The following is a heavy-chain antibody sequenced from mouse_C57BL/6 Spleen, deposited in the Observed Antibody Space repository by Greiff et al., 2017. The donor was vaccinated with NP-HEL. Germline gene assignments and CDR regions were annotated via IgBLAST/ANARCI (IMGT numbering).Heavy chain of an antibody. CDR3: ASSRGVYAMDY. Sequence: EVQRVESGGGLVQPGGSLSLSCAASGFTFTDYYMSWVRQPPGKALEWLGFIRNKANGYTTEYSASVKGRFTISRDNSQSILYLQMNALRAEDSATYYCASSRGVYAMDYWGQRTSVTVSS. J-gene: IGHJ4*01. CDR2: IRNKANGYTT. V-gene: IGHV7-3*01. CDR1: GFTFTDYY.